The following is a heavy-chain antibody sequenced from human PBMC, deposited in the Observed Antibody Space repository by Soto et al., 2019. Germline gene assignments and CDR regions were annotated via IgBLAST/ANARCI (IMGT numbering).Heavy chain of an antibody. V-gene: IGHV3-7*05. CDR3: ARIGYSSSSLDY. CDR2: INQDGSVK. J-gene: IGHJ4*02. D-gene: IGHD6-13*01. Sequence: PGGSLRLSCAASGFTFSNYWMTWVRQAPGKGLEWVANINQDGSVKYYVDSVKGRLTVSRDNAKNSLYMQMNSLRAEDTAVYYCARIGYSSSSLDYWGPGTLVTVSS. CDR1: GFTFSNYW.